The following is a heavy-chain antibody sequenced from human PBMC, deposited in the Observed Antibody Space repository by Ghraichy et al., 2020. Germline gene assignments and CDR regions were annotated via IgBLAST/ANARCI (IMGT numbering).Heavy chain of an antibody. D-gene: IGHD3-16*02. CDR1: GDSVSSSSYY. J-gene: IGHJ3*02. V-gene: IGHV4-39*07. CDR2: IYFTGTT. CDR3: ARGRPPLRGSYPDAFDI. Sequence: SETLSLTCTVSGDSVSSSSYYWGWIRQPPGQGLEWITSIYFTGTTYYNPSLKSRVTMSVDTSTNQFSLRLTSVTAADTAVYYCARGRPPLRGSYPDAFDIWGQGTRVTVAS.